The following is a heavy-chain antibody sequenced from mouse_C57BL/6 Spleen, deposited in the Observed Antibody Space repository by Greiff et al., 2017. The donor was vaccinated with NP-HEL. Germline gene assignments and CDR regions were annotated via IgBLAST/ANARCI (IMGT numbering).Heavy chain of an antibody. CDR1: GFSFNTYA. J-gene: IGHJ1*03. CDR3: VRQGDYYGSSPLYWYFDV. V-gene: IGHV10-1*01. CDR2: IRSKSNNYAT. Sequence: EVMLVESGGGLVQPKGSLKLSCAASGFSFNTYAMNWVRQAPGKGLEWVARIRSKSNNYATYYADSVKDRFTISRDDSESMLYLQMNNLKTEDTAMYYCVRQGDYYGSSPLYWYFDVWGTGTTVTVSS. D-gene: IGHD1-1*01.